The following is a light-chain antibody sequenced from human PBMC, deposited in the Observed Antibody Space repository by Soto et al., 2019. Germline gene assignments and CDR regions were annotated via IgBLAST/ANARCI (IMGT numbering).Light chain of an antibody. CDR1: QSISNN. CDR3: QQYNNWPPSII. Sequence: IVMTQSPATLSVSPGHRATLSCRASQSISNNLAWYQQKPGQAPRLLIYGAPTRATGVPARFSGSGSGTEFTLTISSLQSEDFAVYYCQQYNNWPPSIIFGQGTRLEI. V-gene: IGKV3-15*01. J-gene: IGKJ5*01. CDR2: GAP.